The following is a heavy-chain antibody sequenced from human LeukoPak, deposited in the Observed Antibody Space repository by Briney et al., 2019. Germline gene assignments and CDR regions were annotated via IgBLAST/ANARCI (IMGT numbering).Heavy chain of an antibody. Sequence: PGGSLRLSCAASGFTFDDYAMHWVRQAPGKGLEWVSLISWDGGSTYYADSVKGRFTISRDNSKNSLYLRMNSLRAEDTALYYCAKDIRPKYDFWSGYHFDYWGQGTLVTVSS. V-gene: IGHV3-43D*03. CDR3: AKDIRPKYDFWSGYHFDY. CDR2: ISWDGGST. CDR1: GFTFDDYA. D-gene: IGHD3-3*01. J-gene: IGHJ4*02.